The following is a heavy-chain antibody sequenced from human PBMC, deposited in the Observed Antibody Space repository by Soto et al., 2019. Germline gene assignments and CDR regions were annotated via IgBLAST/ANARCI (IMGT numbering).Heavy chain of an antibody. V-gene: IGHV5-10-1*01. CDR2: IDPSDSYT. J-gene: IGHJ5*02. D-gene: IGHD3-16*02. Sequence: LGESLKISGKVSGYSFTSYWISCVRQMPGKGLEWMGRIDPSDSYTNYSPSFQGHVTISADKSISTAYLQWSSLKASDTAMYYCARLLLSRVDFDPWGQGTLVTVSS. CDR3: ARLLLSRVDFDP. CDR1: GYSFTSYW.